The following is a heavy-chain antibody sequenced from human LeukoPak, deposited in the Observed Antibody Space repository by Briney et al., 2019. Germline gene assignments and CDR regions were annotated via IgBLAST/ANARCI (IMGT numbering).Heavy chain of an antibody. V-gene: IGHV4-59*01. CDR1: GGSISSYY. CDR2: IYYSGST. J-gene: IGHJ5*02. Sequence: SETLSLTCTVSGGSISSYYWSWIRQPPGKGLEWIGYIYYSGSTNYNPSLKSRVTISVDTSKNQFSLKLSSVTAADTAVYYCARDGMATSLGWFDPWGQGALVTVSS. D-gene: IGHD5-24*01. CDR3: ARDGMATSLGWFDP.